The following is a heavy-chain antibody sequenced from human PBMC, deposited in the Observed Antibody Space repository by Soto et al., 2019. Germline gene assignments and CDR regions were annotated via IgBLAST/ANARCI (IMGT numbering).Heavy chain of an antibody. CDR1: GGSIRRSSNY. CDR2: IFYSGSTT. Sequence: QLQLQESGPGLIKTSETLSLICSVSGGSIRRSSNYWGWIRQPPGKGLEWIGSIFYSGSTTYDNPSXKXXVTMSVDTSKNQFSLKLTSVTAADTALYYCYSSGWYYYFDYWGQGTLVTVSS. D-gene: IGHD6-19*01. J-gene: IGHJ4*01. CDR3: YSSGWYYYFDY. V-gene: IGHV4-39*01.